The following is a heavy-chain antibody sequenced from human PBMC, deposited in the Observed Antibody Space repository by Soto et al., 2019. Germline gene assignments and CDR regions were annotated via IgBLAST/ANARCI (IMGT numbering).Heavy chain of an antibody. CDR1: GYTFTSYG. D-gene: IGHD3-16*02. CDR3: AGDNYDYVWGSYRPYYFDY. CDR2: ISAYNGNT. V-gene: IGHV1-18*01. Sequence: ASVKVSCKASGYTFTSYGISWVRQAPGQGLEWMGWISAYNGNTNYAQKLQGRVTMTTDTSTSTAYMELRSLRSDATAVYYCAGDNYDYVWGSYRPYYFDYWGQGTLVTVSS. J-gene: IGHJ4*02.